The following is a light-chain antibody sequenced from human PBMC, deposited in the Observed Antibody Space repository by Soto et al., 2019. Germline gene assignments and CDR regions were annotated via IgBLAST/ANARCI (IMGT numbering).Light chain of an antibody. J-gene: IGLJ1*01. V-gene: IGLV1-40*01. Sequence: QAVLTQPPSVSAAPAQKVTSACIGGSGSIGAGDEGRWYQQLPGTVPKLLIYRSTCRHSAIPQLFSGSNLGTSATLGTTGFQTGDEADYYCGSWDSSRSDYGCGTRNRIRVL. CDR1: SGSIGAGDE. CDR2: RST. CDR3: GSWDSSRSDYG.